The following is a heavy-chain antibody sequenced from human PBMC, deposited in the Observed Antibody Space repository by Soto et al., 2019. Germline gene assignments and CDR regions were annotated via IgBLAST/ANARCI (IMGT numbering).Heavy chain of an antibody. V-gene: IGHV6-1*01. J-gene: IGHJ5*02. D-gene: IGHD6-19*01. CDR2: TYYRSKWYN. CDR3: ARESGVIAVAGTPKYNWFDP. Sequence: SQTLSRSCAISGDSVSSNSAAWKWIRQSPSRGLEWLGRTYYRSKWYNDYAVSVKSRITINPDTSKNQFSLQLNSVTPEDTAVYYCARESGVIAVAGTPKYNWFDPWGQGTLVTVSS. CDR1: GDSVSSNSAA.